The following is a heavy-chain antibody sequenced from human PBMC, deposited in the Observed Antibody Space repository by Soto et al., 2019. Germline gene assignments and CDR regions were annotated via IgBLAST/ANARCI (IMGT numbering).Heavy chain of an antibody. J-gene: IGHJ4*02. V-gene: IGHV3-15*01. Sequence: EVQLVESGGGLVKPGGSLRLSCAASGFAFSNAWMSWVRQAPGKGLEWVGRIISKTDGGTTDYDAPVKGRFTISRDDSKHTLYLQMSSLKTEDTAVYYCAAGTGRTDFDYWGRGTLVTVSS. CDR2: IISKTDGGTT. D-gene: IGHD2-2*01. CDR3: AAGTGRTDFDY. CDR1: GFAFSNAW.